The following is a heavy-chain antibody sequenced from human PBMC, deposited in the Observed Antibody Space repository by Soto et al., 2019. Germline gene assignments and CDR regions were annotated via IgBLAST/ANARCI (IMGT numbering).Heavy chain of an antibody. Sequence: ASVKVSSKPSVYTFTTYVISWGGQAPGQGLEWMGWISAYNGNTNYAQKLQGRVTMTTDTSTSTAYMELRSLRSDDTAVYYCARGGSSGWFDYWGQGTLVTVSS. CDR2: ISAYNGNT. CDR1: VYTFTTYV. CDR3: ARGGSSGWFDY. D-gene: IGHD6-19*01. V-gene: IGHV1-18*01. J-gene: IGHJ4*02.